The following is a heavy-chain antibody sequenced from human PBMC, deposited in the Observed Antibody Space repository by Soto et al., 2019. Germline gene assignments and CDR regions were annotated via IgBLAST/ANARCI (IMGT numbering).Heavy chain of an antibody. CDR1: GFTFSSYE. J-gene: IGHJ5*02. V-gene: IGHV3-66*01. CDR3: ARVELGWFDP. CDR2: IYSGGST. Sequence: EVQLVESGGGLVQPGGSLRLSCAASGFTFSSYEMNWVRQAPGKGLEWVSVIYSGGSTYYADSVKGRFTISRDNSKNTLYLQMNSLRAEDTAVYYCARVELGWFDPWGQGTLVTVSS. D-gene: IGHD3-3*02.